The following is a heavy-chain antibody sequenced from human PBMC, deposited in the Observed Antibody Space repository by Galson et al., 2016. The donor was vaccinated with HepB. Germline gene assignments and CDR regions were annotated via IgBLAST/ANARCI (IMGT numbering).Heavy chain of an antibody. V-gene: IGHV4-34*01. J-gene: IGHJ4*02. D-gene: IGHD1-26*01. CDR2: INRRGST. Sequence: LSLTCAVSDESFSEYYWSWIRQPPGKGLEWIGQINRRGSTNYRSSLKSRVTISIDTSKNQISLKVNSVTAADTAVYYCARGPLSGSHDFDYWGQGTLVTASS. CDR1: DESFSEYY. CDR3: ARGPLSGSHDFDY.